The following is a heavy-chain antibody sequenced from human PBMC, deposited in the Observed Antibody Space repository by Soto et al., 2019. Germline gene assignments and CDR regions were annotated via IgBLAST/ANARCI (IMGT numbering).Heavy chain of an antibody. D-gene: IGHD3-22*01. CDR2: INHSGST. CDR1: GGSFSGYY. V-gene: IGHV4-34*01. Sequence: SETLSLTCAVYGGSFSGYYWNWIRQPPGKGLEWIGEINHSGSTNYNPSLKSRVTISVDTSKNQFSLKLSSVTAADTAVYYCSRHGMDYYDSSGYYYSPYYFDYRGQGTLVTVSS. CDR3: SRHGMDYYDSSGYYYSPYYFDY. J-gene: IGHJ4*02.